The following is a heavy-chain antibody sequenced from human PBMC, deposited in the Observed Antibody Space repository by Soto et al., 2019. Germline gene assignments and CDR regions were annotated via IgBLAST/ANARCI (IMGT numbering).Heavy chain of an antibody. Sequence: GPEVKNPGASVRVSCVTSGYAFTSYGVNWVRQAPEQGLEWMGWIAPHSGRTTYLPKFQGRVTMTADVSTNTAYIELRSLTSDDTGIYFCARAATGSYHSAYWGQGTVVTVSS. CDR2: IAPHSGRT. V-gene: IGHV1-18*04. CDR3: ARAATGSYHSAY. CDR1: GYAFTSYG. J-gene: IGHJ4*02. D-gene: IGHD3-10*01.